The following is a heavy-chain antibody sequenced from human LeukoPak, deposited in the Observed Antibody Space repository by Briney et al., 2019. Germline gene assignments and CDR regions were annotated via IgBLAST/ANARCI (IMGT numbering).Heavy chain of an antibody. D-gene: IGHD6-19*01. Sequence: ASVKVSCKASGGTFSSYTISWVRQAPGQGLEWMGRIIPILGIANYAQKLQGRVTMTTDTSTSTAYMDLRSLRSDDTAVYYCARGAPYRSDWFDPWGQGTLVTVSS. CDR3: ARGAPYRSDWFDP. CDR1: GGTFSSYT. V-gene: IGHV1-69*02. J-gene: IGHJ5*02. CDR2: IIPILGIA.